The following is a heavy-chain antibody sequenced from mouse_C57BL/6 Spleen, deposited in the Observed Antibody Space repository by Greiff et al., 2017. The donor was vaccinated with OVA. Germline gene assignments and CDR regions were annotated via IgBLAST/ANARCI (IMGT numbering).Heavy chain of an antibody. D-gene: IGHD2-4*01. CDR3: ARDDYEDWYFDV. CDR2: IYPGDGDT. V-gene: IGHV1-80*01. CDR1: GYAFSSYW. J-gene: IGHJ1*03. Sequence: LEESGAELVKPGASVKISCKASGYAFSSYWMNWVKQRPGKGLEWIGQIYPGDGDTNYNGKFKGKATLTADKSSSTAYMQLSSLTSEDSAVYFCARDDYEDWYFDVWGTGTTVTVSS.